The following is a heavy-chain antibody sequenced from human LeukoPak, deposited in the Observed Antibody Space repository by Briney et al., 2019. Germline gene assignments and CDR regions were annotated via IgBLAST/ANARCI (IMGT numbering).Heavy chain of an antibody. CDR1: GYSFTTGYY. V-gene: IGHV4-38-2*01. CDR2: IFHNGNT. Sequence: PSETLSLTCAVSGYSFTTGYYWGRIRQPPGKGLEWIGTIFHNGNTWYNPSLKSRVTISVDTSKKQFSLKLNSVTAADTAVYYCVQTTGWPGFDYWGQGILVTVSS. D-gene: IGHD6-19*01. CDR3: VQTTGWPGFDY. J-gene: IGHJ4*02.